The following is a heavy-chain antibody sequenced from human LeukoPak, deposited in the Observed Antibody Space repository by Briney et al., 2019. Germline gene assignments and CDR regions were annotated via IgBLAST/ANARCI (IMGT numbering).Heavy chain of an antibody. D-gene: IGHD3-3*01. CDR1: GGSFSGHY. V-gene: IGHV4-34*01. CDR3: ARDVLEWYYYMDV. J-gene: IGHJ6*03. CDR2: INPRGST. Sequence: SETLSLTCGVYGGSFSGHYWSWIRQPPGKGLEWIGEINPRGSTNYNPSLKSRVTLSADTSKNQFSLTLNSVTAADTAVYYCARDVLEWYYYMDVWGKGTTVTVSS.